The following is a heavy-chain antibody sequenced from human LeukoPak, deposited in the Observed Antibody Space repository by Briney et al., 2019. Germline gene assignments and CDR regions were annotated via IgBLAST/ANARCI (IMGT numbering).Heavy chain of an antibody. CDR3: ARETIAVAGTGGLVY. Sequence: SETLSLTCTVSGGSISSGGYYWSWIRQPAGKGLEWIGRIYTSGSTNYNPSLKSRVTISVDTSKNQFSLKLSSVTAADTAVYYCARETIAVAGTGGLVYWGQGTLVTVSS. CDR2: IYTSGST. J-gene: IGHJ4*02. CDR1: GGSISSGGYY. V-gene: IGHV4-61*02. D-gene: IGHD6-19*01.